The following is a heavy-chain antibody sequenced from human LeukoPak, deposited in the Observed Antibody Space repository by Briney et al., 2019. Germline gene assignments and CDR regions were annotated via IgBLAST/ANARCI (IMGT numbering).Heavy chain of an antibody. J-gene: IGHJ4*02. CDR3: ARYCSSTSCYVGFDY. CDR2: INHSGST. D-gene: IGHD2-2*01. Sequence: SETLSLTCAVYGVSFSGYYWSWIRQPPGKGLEWIGEINHSGSTNYNPSLKSRVTISVDTSKNQFSLKLSSVTAADTAVYYCARYCSSTSCYVGFDYWGQGTLVTVSS. V-gene: IGHV4-34*01. CDR1: GVSFSGYY.